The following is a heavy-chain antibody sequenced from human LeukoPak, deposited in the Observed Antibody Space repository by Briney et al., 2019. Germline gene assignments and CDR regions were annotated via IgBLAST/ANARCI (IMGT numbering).Heavy chain of an antibody. V-gene: IGHV3-7*01. J-gene: IGHJ4*02. Sequence: ETLSLTCSVSGGTISSYYWSWVRQAPGKGLEWVANIKQDGSQKYYVASVKGRFTISRDNAKNSLYLQMNSLRAEDTAVYYCARESSPFYYGSGSYSVWGQGTLVTVSS. D-gene: IGHD3-10*01. CDR1: GGTISSYY. CDR2: IKQDGSQK. CDR3: ARESSPFYYGSGSYSV.